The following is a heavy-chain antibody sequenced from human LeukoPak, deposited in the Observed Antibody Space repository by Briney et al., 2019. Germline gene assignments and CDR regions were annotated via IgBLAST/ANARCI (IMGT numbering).Heavy chain of an antibody. D-gene: IGHD2-8*02. Sequence: GGSLRLSCAASGFTFSSYSMNWVRQAPGKGVEWVSSIRSTSSSYIYYADSVKGRFTISRDNAKKSLYLQMNSLRAEDTAVYYCARGLQSCTGDCYFGYWGQGTLVTVSS. CDR2: IRSTSSSYI. V-gene: IGHV3-21*01. J-gene: IGHJ4*02. CDR1: GFTFSSYS. CDR3: ARGLQSCTGDCYFGY.